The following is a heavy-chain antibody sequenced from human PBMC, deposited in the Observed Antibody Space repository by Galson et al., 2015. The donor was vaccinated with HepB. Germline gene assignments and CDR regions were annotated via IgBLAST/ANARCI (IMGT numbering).Heavy chain of an antibody. V-gene: IGHV3-53*01. CDR1: GFTVSTNY. J-gene: IGHJ6*02. CDR3: ARFISGSYGFDGMDV. D-gene: IGHD1-26*01. CDR2: IYSGGST. Sequence: LRLSCAASGFTVSTNYMSWVRQAPGKGLEWVSVIYSGGSTYYADSVKGRFTISRDNSKNTLCLQMNSLRAEDTAVYYCARFISGSYGFDGMDVWGQGTTVTVSS.